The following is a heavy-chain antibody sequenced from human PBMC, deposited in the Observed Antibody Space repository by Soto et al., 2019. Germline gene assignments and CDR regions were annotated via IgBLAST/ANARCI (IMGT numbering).Heavy chain of an antibody. V-gene: IGHV4-59*01. CDR3: ARGPDCGGDCYNDY. J-gene: IGHJ4*02. CDR2: IHHNGNT. Sequence: SETLSLTCTVSGGSIRSYYCSLIRQAPGKGLEWIGYIHHNGNTYYNPSLKSRVTISIDTSKNQFSLNLSSVTAADTAMYYCARGPDCGGDCYNDYWGQGTLVTVSS. D-gene: IGHD2-21*02. CDR1: GGSIRSYY.